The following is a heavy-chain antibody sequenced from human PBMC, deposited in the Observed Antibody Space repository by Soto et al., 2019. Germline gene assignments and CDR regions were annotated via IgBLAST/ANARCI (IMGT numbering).Heavy chain of an antibody. CDR3: ARAVLWFGIDY. J-gene: IGHJ4*02. CDR2: IYYSGST. V-gene: IGHV4-31*03. CDR1: GGSISSGGYY. Sequence: TSETLSLTCTVSGGSISSGGYYWSWIRQHPGKGLEWIGYIYYSGSTYYNPSLKSRVTISVDTSKNQFSLKLSSVTAADTAVYYCARAVLWFGIDYWGQGTLVTVSS. D-gene: IGHD3-10*01.